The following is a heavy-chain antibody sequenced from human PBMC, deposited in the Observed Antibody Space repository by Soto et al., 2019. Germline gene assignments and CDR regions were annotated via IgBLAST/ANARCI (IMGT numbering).Heavy chain of an antibody. J-gene: IGHJ5*02. V-gene: IGHV1-69*04. CDR1: GGTFSSYT. D-gene: IGHD2-2*03. CDR2: IIPILGIA. CDR3: AREPGWIEFDP. Sequence: SVKVSCKASGGTFSSYTISWVRQAPGQGLEWMGRIIPILGIANYAQKFQGRVTITADKSTSTAYMELSSLRSEDTAVYYYAREPGWIEFDPWGQGTLVTVSS.